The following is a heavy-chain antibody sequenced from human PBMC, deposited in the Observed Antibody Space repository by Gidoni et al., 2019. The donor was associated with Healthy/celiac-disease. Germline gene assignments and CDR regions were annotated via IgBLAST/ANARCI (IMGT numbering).Heavy chain of an antibody. CDR3: AKNLNSGWYDAFDI. CDR1: GFTFDDYA. V-gene: IGHV3-9*01. CDR2: ISWNSGSI. J-gene: IGHJ3*02. Sequence: EVQLVESGGGLVQPGRSLRLSRAAPGFTFDDYAMPWVRQAPGKGLEWVAGISWNSGSIGYADSVKGRFTISRDNAKNSLYLQMNSLRAEDTALYYCAKNLNSGWYDAFDIWGQGTMVTVSS. D-gene: IGHD6-19*01.